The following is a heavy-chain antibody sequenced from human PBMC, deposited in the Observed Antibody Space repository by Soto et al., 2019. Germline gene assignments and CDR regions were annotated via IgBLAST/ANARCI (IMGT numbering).Heavy chain of an antibody. J-gene: IGHJ2*01. Sequence: SETLSLTCTVSGGSISCYYWSWIRQPPGKGLECIGYIYYSGSTNYNPSLKSRVTMSVDTSKNQFSLRLRSVTAADTAVYYCASVRGGGVTYGSFDLWGRGTLVTVSS. CDR3: ASVRGGGVTYGSFDL. V-gene: IGHV4-59*01. CDR1: GGSISCYY. D-gene: IGHD3-10*02. CDR2: IYYSGST.